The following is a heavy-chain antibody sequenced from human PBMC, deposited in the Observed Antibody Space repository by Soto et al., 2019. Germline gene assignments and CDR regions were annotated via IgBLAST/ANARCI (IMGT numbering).Heavy chain of an antibody. CDR2: VGLSATAT. J-gene: IGHJ4*02. Sequence: PGGSLRLYFTASGIMFSNFIFTWVRQAPGTGLEWVSHVGLSATATIYADSVRGRFTISRDNAKNSLYLQMNSLSDEDTAVYYCTRDPDGDLDFDYWGQG. V-gene: IGHV3-48*02. CDR3: TRDPDGDLDFDY. D-gene: IGHD4-17*01. CDR1: GIMFSNFI.